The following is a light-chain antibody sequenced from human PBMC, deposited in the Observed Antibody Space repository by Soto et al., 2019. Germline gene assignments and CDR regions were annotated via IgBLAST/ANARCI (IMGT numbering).Light chain of an antibody. J-gene: IGLJ1*01. CDR3: SSYTSSSTYV. CDR2: DVS. V-gene: IGLV2-14*01. CDR1: SSDVGGYNY. Sequence: QSVLTQAASVSGFPGQSITISCTGTSSDVGGYNYVSWYQQHPGKAPKLMIYDVSNRPSGVSNRFSGSKSGNTASLTISGLQAEDEADYCCSSYTSSSTYVFGTGTKVTVL.